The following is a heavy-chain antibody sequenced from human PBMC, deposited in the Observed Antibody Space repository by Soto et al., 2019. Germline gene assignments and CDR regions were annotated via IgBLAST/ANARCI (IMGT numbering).Heavy chain of an antibody. V-gene: IGHV4-39*07. Sequence: SETLSLTCTVSGGSISSSSYYWGGIRQPQGKGLEWIGSIYYSGSTYYNPSLKSRVTISVDTSKNQFSLKLSSVTAADTAVYYCSRSGRYGRYCTNGVCSHNWFDPWGQGTLVTVSS. CDR3: SRSGRYGRYCTNGVCSHNWFDP. CDR2: IYYSGST. CDR1: GGSISSSSYY. D-gene: IGHD2-8*01. J-gene: IGHJ5*02.